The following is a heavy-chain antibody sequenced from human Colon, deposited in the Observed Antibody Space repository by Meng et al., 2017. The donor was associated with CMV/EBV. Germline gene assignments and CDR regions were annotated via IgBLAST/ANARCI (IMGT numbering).Heavy chain of an antibody. CDR2: ISGTGVST. CDR3: AQDDWEGLDS. V-gene: IGHV3-23*01. Sequence: GESLKISCEASGLTFTSYAMPWVRQAPVRGLEWVSAISGTGVSTYYAESVRGRFTITRDNSKNALYLEMNSLRAEDTAIYYCAQDDWEGLDSWGQGTLVTVSS. J-gene: IGHJ5*01. D-gene: IGHD3-9*01. CDR1: GLTFTSYA.